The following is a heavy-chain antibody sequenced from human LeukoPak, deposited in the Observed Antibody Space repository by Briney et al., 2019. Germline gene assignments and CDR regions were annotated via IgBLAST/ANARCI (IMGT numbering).Heavy chain of an antibody. CDR1: VGSISSSNFY. CDR2: FFYSWNT. Sequence: SETLSLTCTVSVGSISSSNFYWGWIRQPPGKGLVWLGNFFYSWNTHYTPTLQRRVTMSLDTSKSQFSLSLTSVPAADTAVYYCARQIAVVEPTDPNWFESWRQGTLVTVSS. V-gene: IGHV4-39*07. J-gene: IGHJ5*01. D-gene: IGHD2-21*01. CDR3: ARQIAVVEPTDPNWFES.